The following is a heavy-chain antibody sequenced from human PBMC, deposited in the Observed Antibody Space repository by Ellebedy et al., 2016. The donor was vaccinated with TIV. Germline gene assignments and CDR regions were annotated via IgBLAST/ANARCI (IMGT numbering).Heavy chain of an antibody. CDR2: INSDGSST. CDR1: GFTFRNDW. Sequence: GESLKISXAASGFTFRNDWMHWVRQAPGKGLVWVSRINSDGSSTTYADSVKGRFTISSDNAKNTLYLQMNSLRVEDTAVYYCIRARPYCGGDCYSFGNWGQGSLVTVSS. CDR3: IRARPYCGGDCYSFGN. V-gene: IGHV3-74*01. D-gene: IGHD2-21*02. J-gene: IGHJ4*02.